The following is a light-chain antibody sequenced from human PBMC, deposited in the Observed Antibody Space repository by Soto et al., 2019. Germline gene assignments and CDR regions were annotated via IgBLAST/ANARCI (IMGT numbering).Light chain of an antibody. CDR3: QQSGGSPPIT. CDR1: QSVDTTY. J-gene: IGKJ5*01. CDR2: GAS. Sequence: EIVLTQSPGTLSLSPGERATLSCRASQSVDTTYLAWFQHKPGQAPRLLVYGASRRATGIPNRFSGSGSGTDFALTISGLEPEDIAVYYCQQSGGSPPITFGQGTRLEMK. V-gene: IGKV3-20*01.